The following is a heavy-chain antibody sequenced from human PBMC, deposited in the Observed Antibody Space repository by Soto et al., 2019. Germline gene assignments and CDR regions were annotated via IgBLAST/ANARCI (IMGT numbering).Heavy chain of an antibody. D-gene: IGHD3-22*01. Sequence: GGSLRLSCAASGFTFSNYAMMWVRQAPGRGPEWVSAIRGSGGGTYYADSVKGRFTISRDNSKNTLYLQMNSLRAEDTAVYYCAKDVNTYMVTMIVDYYGMDVWGQGTTVTVSS. CDR3: AKDVNTYMVTMIVDYYGMDV. J-gene: IGHJ6*02. CDR2: IRGSGGGT. CDR1: GFTFSNYA. V-gene: IGHV3-23*01.